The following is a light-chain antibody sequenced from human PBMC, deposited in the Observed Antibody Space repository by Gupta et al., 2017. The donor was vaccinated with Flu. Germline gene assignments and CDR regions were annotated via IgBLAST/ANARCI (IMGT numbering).Light chain of an antibody. CDR1: QSGLYNSNNKNY. CDR2: CAS. V-gene: IGKV4-1*01. CDR3: QQDDSPPFT. Sequence: SLGARATINCKSSQSGLYNSNNKNYLGWYQQKPGQSPKLLIYCASARESGVPDRFSGRGSGTDFTLTISSLQAEDVALYYCQQDDSPPFTFGHGTRVDIK. J-gene: IGKJ3*01.